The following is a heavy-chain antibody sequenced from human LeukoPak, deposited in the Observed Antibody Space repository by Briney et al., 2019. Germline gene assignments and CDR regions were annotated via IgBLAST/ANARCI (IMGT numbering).Heavy chain of an antibody. CDR2: IWYDGSNK. V-gene: IGHV3-33*03. CDR1: GFTFSSYG. Sequence: PGGSLRLSCAASGFTFSSYGMHWVRQAPGKGLEWVAVIWYDGSNKYYADSVEGRFTISRDISKNTLYLQMNSLRAEDTAVYYCAKPLSAASGTDFHYWGQGTLVTVSS. CDR3: AKPLSAASGTDFHY. D-gene: IGHD6-13*01. J-gene: IGHJ4*02.